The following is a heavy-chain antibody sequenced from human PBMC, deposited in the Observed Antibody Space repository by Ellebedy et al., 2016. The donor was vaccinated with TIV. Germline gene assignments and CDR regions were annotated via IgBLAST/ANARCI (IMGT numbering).Heavy chain of an antibody. J-gene: IGHJ3*02. CDR2: IGIDSTT. V-gene: IGHV3-66*01. Sequence: GGSLRLSCAASEFTASSNYMSWVRQAPGKGLEWVSVIGIDSTTYYADSVKGRFTIARDKSKNTLYIEMNSLRAEDTAVYYCARETFKDVELKLRGIFDIWGQGTVVAVSS. CDR3: ARETFKDVELKLRGIFDI. D-gene: IGHD1-7*01. CDR1: EFTASSNY.